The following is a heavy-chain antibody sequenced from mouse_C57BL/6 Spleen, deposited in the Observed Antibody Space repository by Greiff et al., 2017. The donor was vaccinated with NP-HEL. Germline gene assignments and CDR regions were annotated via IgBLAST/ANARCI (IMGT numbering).Heavy chain of an antibody. CDR3: ARGRSSYAMDY. D-gene: IGHD1-1*01. CDR1: GFTFSDYY. CDR2: INYDGSST. V-gene: IGHV5-16*01. Sequence: EVKLVESEGGLVQPGSSMKLSCTASGFTFSDYYMAWVRQVPEKGLEWVANINYDGSSTYYLDSLKSRFIISRDNAKNILYLQMSSLKSEDTATYYCARGRSSYAMDYWGQGTSVTVSS. J-gene: IGHJ4*01.